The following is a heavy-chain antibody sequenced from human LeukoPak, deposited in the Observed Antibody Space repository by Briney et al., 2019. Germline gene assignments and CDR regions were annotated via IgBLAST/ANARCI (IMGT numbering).Heavy chain of an antibody. Sequence: PGGSLRLSCAASGFTFSSYGMHWVRQAPGKGLEWVAFIRYDGSNKYYADSVKGRFTISRDNSKNTLYLQMNSLRAEDTAVYYCAKDPMRYYYYYMDVWGKGTTVTVSS. CDR3: AKDPMRYYYYYMDV. CDR2: IRYDGSNK. J-gene: IGHJ6*03. V-gene: IGHV3-30*02. CDR1: GFTFSSYG.